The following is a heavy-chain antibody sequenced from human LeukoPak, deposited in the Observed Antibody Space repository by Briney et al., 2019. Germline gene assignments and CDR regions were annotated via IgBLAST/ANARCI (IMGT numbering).Heavy chain of an antibody. CDR2: MNPNSGNT. D-gene: IGHD3-22*01. J-gene: IGHJ6*03. CDR1: GYTFTSYD. Sequence: ASVKVSCKASGYTFTSYDINWVRQATGQGLEWMGWMNPNSGNTGYAQKFQGRVTMTRNTSISTAYMELSSLRSEDTAVYYCARALYDSSGYYYVGYYYYMDVWGKGTTVTVSS. V-gene: IGHV1-8*01. CDR3: ARALYDSSGYYYVGYYYYMDV.